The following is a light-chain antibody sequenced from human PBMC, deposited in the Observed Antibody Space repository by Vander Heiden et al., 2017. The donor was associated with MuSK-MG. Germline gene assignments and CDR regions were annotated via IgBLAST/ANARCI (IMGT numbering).Light chain of an antibody. V-gene: IGKV1-39*01. CDR3: QQSYSTPYT. Sequence: DIQMTQSPSSLSASVGDRVTITCRASQNIGSNLNWYQEKPGRAPKVLIYAASSLQSGVPSTFSGSGSGTDFTLTISSLQPEDFATYYCQQSYSTPYTFGQGTKLEIK. CDR1: QNIGSN. CDR2: AAS. J-gene: IGKJ2*01.